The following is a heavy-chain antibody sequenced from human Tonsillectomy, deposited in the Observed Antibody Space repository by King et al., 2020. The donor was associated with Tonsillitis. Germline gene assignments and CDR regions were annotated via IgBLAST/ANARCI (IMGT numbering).Heavy chain of an antibody. Sequence: VQLVESGAEVKKPGESLKLSCEVSGYSFTDYWIAWVRQMPGAGLEWMGIIDPSDSQTRYSPSFQGQVTISVDRSIITAYLQWSSLKASDTAIYYCARLLERGITVTGERDCNFDLWGRGTPVTVSS. CDR3: ARLLERGITVTGERDCNFDL. CDR2: IDPSDSQT. D-gene: IGHD6-19*01. J-gene: IGHJ2*01. V-gene: IGHV5-51*01. CDR1: GYSFTDYW.